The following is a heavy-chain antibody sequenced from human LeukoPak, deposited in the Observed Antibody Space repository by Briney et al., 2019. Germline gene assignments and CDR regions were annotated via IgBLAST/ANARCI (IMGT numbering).Heavy chain of an antibody. D-gene: IGHD4-17*01. J-gene: IGHJ4*02. CDR1: GGSISSYY. Sequence: PSETPSLTCTVSGGSISSYYWSWIRQPPGKGLEWIGYIYYSGSTNYNPSLKSRVTISVDTSKNQFSLKLSSVTAADTAVYYCARQDFSYGDYEYYFDYWGQGTLVTVSS. V-gene: IGHV4-59*08. CDR2: IYYSGST. CDR3: ARQDFSYGDYEYYFDY.